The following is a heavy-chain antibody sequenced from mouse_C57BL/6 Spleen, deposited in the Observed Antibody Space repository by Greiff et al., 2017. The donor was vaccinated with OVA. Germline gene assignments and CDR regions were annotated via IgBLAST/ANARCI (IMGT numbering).Heavy chain of an antibody. J-gene: IGHJ4*01. CDR2: INPGSGGT. CDR3: ARNYFMDY. D-gene: IGHD2-1*01. Sequence: VKLQQSGAELVRPGTSVKVSCKASGYAFTNYLIEWVKQRPGQGLEWIGVINPGSGGTNYNEKFKGKATLTADKSSSTAYMQLSSLTSEDSAVYFCARNYFMDYWGQGTSVTVSS. CDR1: GYAFTNYL. V-gene: IGHV1-54*01.